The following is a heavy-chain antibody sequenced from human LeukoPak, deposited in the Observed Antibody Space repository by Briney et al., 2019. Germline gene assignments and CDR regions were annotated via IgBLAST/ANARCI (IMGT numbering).Heavy chain of an antibody. V-gene: IGHV3-48*03. Sequence: GGSLRLSCAASGFTFSSYEMNWVRQAPGKGLEWVSYVSSSGTTIYYADSVKSRFTVSRDNAKNSLYLQMNSLRAEDTAIYYCARQLASGFDPWGQGALVTVSS. CDR2: VSSSGTTI. CDR1: GFTFSSYE. CDR3: ARQLASGFDP. D-gene: IGHD1-1*01. J-gene: IGHJ5*02.